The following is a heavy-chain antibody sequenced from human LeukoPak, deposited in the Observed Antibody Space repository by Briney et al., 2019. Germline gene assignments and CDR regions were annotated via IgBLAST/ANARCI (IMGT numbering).Heavy chain of an antibody. Sequence: SETLSLTCTVSGGSISSGSYYWSWIRQPAGKGLEWIGRIYTSGSTNYNPSLKSRVTISVDTSKNQFSLKLSSVTAADTAVYYCAREDRRDSSSWYWDYWGQGTLVTVSS. CDR1: GGSISSGSYY. CDR3: AREDRRDSSSWYWDY. V-gene: IGHV4-61*02. CDR2: IYTSGST. J-gene: IGHJ4*02. D-gene: IGHD6-13*01.